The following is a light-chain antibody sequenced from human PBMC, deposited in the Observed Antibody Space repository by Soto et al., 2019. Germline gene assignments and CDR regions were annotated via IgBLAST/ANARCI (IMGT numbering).Light chain of an antibody. J-gene: IGLJ3*02. CDR3: AVWDDSLNGPV. CDR1: RSNIGSNA. V-gene: IGLV1-44*01. CDR2: SNN. Sequence: QSVLTQPPSASATPGQRVTITCSGSRSNIGSNAVSWYQKLPGTTPKLLIYSNNQRPSGVPDRFSDSKSGTSASLAIRGLQSEDEGEYFCAVWDDSLNGPVFGGGTQLTV.